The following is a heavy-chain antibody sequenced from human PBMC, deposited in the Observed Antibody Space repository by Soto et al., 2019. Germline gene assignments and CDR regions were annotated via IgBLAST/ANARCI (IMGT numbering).Heavy chain of an antibody. Sequence: GGSLRLSCAASGFTFSSYSMNWVRQAPGKGLEWVSYISSSSSTIYYGDSVKGRFTISRDNAKNSLYLQMNSLRDEDTAVYYCARDVLRFLVWFPMGFDYWGQGTLVTVSS. J-gene: IGHJ4*02. D-gene: IGHD3-3*01. CDR3: ARDVLRFLVWFPMGFDY. CDR2: ISSSSSTI. V-gene: IGHV3-48*02. CDR1: GFTFSSYS.